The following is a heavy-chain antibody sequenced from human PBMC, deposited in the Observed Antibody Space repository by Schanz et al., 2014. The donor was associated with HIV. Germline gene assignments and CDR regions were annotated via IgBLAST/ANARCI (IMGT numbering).Heavy chain of an antibody. CDR2: ISGSGVST. CDR3: VRDAAGRFSDRSPGY. V-gene: IGHV3-23*04. Sequence: VQLVESGGGLVKPGRSLRLSCAASGFTFSNFAMSWVRQAPGKGLEWVSSISGSGVSTFYAGSVKGRFAISRDKSKNTLYLQMNSLRVEDTAVYYCVRDAAGRFSDRSPGYWGQGTLVIVSS. J-gene: IGHJ4*01. D-gene: IGHD2-15*01. CDR1: GFTFSNFA.